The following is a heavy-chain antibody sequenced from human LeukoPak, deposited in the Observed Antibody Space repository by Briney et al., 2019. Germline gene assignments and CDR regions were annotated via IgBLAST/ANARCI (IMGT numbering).Heavy chain of an antibody. J-gene: IGHJ4*02. D-gene: IGHD3-22*01. CDR3: AILRGYYDSSGYTDGDY. V-gene: IGHV4-61*02. CDR1: GGSISSGSYY. CDR2: IYTSGST. Sequence: SQTLSLTCTVSGGSISSGSYYWSWIRQPAGKGLEWIGRIYTSGSTNYNPSLKSRVTISVDTSKNQFSLKLSSVTAADTAVYYCAILRGYYDSSGYTDGDYWGQGTLVTVSS.